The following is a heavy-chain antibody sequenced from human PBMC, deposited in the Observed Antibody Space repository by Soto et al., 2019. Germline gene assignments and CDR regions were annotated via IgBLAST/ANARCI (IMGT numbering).Heavy chain of an antibody. J-gene: IGHJ4*02. CDR1: GYTFTNYG. CDR3: ARGGSTYYDLWKIDY. D-gene: IGHD3-3*01. CDR2: ISTHPVTT. V-gene: IGHV1-18*01. Sequence: ASVKVSCKASGYTFTNYGISWVRQAPGQGLEWMGCISTHPVTTNYAQNLQGRVTITRDTSTSTAYPELRSLRSDDTAVYFCARGGSTYYDLWKIDYGGQGTLVTVSS.